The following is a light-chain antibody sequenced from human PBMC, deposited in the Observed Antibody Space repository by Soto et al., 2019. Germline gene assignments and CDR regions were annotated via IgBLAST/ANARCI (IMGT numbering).Light chain of an antibody. CDR3: AAWDDSLHGPV. J-gene: IGLJ2*01. CDR2: KDY. V-gene: IGLV1-44*01. Sequence: QSVLTQPPSASGAPGQRVTISCSGSSSNIGGNTITWYQQVPGTAPKLLIYKDYRRPSGVPDRISGSKSGTSASLAISGLQSEDEADYYCAAWDDSLHGPVFGGGTKVTVL. CDR1: SSNIGGNT.